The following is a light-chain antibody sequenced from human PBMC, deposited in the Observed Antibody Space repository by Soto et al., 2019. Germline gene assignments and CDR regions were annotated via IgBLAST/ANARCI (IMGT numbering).Light chain of an antibody. V-gene: IGKV3-15*01. Sequence: ETVMTQSPATLSASPGERATLSCRASQSVSSNLAWYQQKPGQAPRLLIYGASTRATNIPARFSGSGSGTDFTLTISSLQSEDFAVYYCQQYNNWPTLTFGGGTKGDIK. CDR3: QQYNNWPTLT. J-gene: IGKJ4*01. CDR1: QSVSSN. CDR2: GAS.